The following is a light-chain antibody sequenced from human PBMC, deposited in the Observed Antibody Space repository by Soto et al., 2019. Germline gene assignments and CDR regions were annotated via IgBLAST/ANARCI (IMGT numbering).Light chain of an antibody. Sequence: QSVVTQEPSLPVSPGGTVPLTCGSSTGAVTRGHYASWFLQKPGQAHRTWIYDTSDRHTWTPGRFSGSLCGGKAALTLSGAHPQDEDECYCLLSYRGAHYVFGTGTKLTVL. J-gene: IGLJ1*01. CDR1: TGAVTRGHY. CDR2: DTS. CDR3: LLSYRGAHYV. V-gene: IGLV7-46*01.